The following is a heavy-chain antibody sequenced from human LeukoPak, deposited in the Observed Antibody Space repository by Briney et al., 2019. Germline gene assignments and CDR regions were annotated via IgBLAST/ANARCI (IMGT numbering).Heavy chain of an antibody. CDR2: ISSSSTI. V-gene: IGHV3-48*01. CDR1: GFTFSSYS. J-gene: IGHJ4*02. Sequence: GGSLRLSCAASGFTFSSYSMNWVRQAPGKGLEWVSYISSSSTIYYADSVKGRFTISRDNAKNSLYLQMNSLRAEDTAVYYCARVDRRSYYFDYWGQGTLVTVSS. D-gene: IGHD1-26*01. CDR3: ARVDRRSYYFDY.